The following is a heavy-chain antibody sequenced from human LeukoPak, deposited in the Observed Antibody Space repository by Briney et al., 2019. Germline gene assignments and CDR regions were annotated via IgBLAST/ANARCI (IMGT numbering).Heavy chain of an antibody. V-gene: IGHV3-21*01. CDR1: GFTFSSYS. CDR2: ISSSSSYI. CDR3: ARDRARITMIVVLRGYYFDY. Sequence: GGSLRLSCAASGFTFSSYSMNWVRQAPGKGLEWVSSISSSSSYIYYADSVKGRFTISRDNAKNSLYLQMNSLRAEDTAVYYCARDRARITMIVVLRGYYFDYWGQGTLVTVSS. J-gene: IGHJ4*02. D-gene: IGHD3-22*01.